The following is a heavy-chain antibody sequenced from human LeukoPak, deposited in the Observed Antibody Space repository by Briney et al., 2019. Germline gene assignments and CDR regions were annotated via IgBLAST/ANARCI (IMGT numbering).Heavy chain of an antibody. Sequence: SGPTLVKPTQTLTLTCTFSGFSLGTSGMCVSWIRQPPGKALEWLARIDWDDDNFYNTSLKTRLTISKDPSKSQVVLTVTNMDPVDTATYYCARIISDSSGYSLDYWGQGTLVTVSS. D-gene: IGHD3-22*01. CDR3: ARIISDSSGYSLDY. CDR1: GFSLGTSGMC. CDR2: IDWDDDN. J-gene: IGHJ4*02. V-gene: IGHV2-70*17.